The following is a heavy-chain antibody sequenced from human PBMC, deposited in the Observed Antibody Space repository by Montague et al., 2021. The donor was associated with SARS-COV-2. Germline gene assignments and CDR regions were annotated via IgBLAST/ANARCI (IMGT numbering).Heavy chain of an antibody. CDR2: IHHSGRA. V-gene: IGHV4-39*01. CDR3: ARHADWMVWTGGLTELEY. J-gene: IGHJ4*02. Sequence: SETLSLTCTVSGGSISGSGSSYYWAWTRQSPGKGPEWIATIHHSGRAYYNPSLTSRVTISVDTSKNQFSLKVRSLIAADTAVYYCARHADWMVWTGGLTELEYWGRGTLVSVSS. D-gene: IGHD3-10*01. CDR1: GGSISGSGSSYY.